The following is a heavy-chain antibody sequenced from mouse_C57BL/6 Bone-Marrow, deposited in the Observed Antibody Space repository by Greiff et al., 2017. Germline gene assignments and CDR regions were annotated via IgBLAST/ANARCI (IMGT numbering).Heavy chain of an antibody. Sequence: EVKLVESGGGLVKPGGSLKLSCAASGFTFSSYAMSWVRQTPEKRLEWVATISDGGSYTYYPDNVKGRFTISRDNAKNNLYLQMSHLKSEDTAMYYCASGIYYDYYYAIDYWGQGTSVTVSS. CDR3: ASGIYYDYYYAIDY. CDR1: GFTFSSYA. J-gene: IGHJ4*01. V-gene: IGHV5-4*03. CDR2: ISDGGSYT. D-gene: IGHD2-4*01.